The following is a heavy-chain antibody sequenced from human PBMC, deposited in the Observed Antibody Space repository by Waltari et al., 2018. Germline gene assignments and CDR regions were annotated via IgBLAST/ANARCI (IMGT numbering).Heavy chain of an antibody. V-gene: IGHV4-39*01. D-gene: IGHD3-16*01. J-gene: IGHJ3*02. CDR2: HNFGGIT. CDR1: SSSIFGNDYW. Sequence: QLQLQESGPGLVKPSETLSLTCTVPSSSIFGNDYWWGWIRQPPGKGLEWIGRHNFGGITHVNPSLQSRGTIFVDPSKNQVSLKLTSATAADTAVYYCARQKGHWLWAFDIWGQGTMVSVSS. CDR3: ARQKGHWLWAFDI.